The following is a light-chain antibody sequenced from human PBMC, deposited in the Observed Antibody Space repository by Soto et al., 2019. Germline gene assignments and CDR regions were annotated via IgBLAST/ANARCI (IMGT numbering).Light chain of an antibody. J-gene: IGLJ2*01. V-gene: IGLV1-47*01. CDR2: RNN. CDR3: AAWDDSLSVVV. CDR1: SSNIGSNY. Sequence: QAVVTQAPSASETPGQRVTISCSGSSSNIGSNYVHWYQHLPGTAPKLLIYRNNQRPSGVPERFSGSKSGTSASLAISGLRSEDEADYYCAAWDDSLSVVVFGGGTQLTVL.